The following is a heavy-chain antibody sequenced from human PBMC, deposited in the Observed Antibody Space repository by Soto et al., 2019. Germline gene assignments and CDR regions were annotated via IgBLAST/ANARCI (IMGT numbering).Heavy chain of an antibody. CDR1: GXSVSSNSAS. Sequence: XTLSLPCAISGXSVSSNSASWNWIRQSPSRGLEWLGRTYYRSKWYNDYAVYVKSRITINPDKSKNQFSLQLNSVTTEEKAVYYCARDPVLYSSGWRNGIDPWGQGNLVTAPQ. J-gene: IGHJ5*02. V-gene: IGHV6-1*01. CDR3: ARDPVLYSSGWRNGIDP. D-gene: IGHD6-19*01. CDR2: TYYRSKWYN.